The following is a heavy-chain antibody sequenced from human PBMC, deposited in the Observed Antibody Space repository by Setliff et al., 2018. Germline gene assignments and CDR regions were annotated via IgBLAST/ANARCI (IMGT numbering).Heavy chain of an antibody. CDR2: INPNSGDT. CDR1: GNTFTGYY. CDR3: ASYERYCYGGSCYYFDY. Sequence: ASVKVSCKASGNTFTGYYIHWLRQAPGQGLEWMGCINPNSGDTTFAQKFQGRVTMTRDTSTGTVNMELSSLRSEDTAVYYCASYERYCYGGSCYYFDYWGQGTLVTVSS. D-gene: IGHD2-15*01. V-gene: IGHV1-2*02. J-gene: IGHJ4*02.